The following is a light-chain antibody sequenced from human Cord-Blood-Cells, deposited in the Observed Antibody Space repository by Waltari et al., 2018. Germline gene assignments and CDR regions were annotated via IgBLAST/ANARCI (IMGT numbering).Light chain of an antibody. CDR2: EGN. CDR3: CSYAGSSTYV. CDR1: SSDVGGYNL. Sequence: QSALTQPASVSGSPGQSITISCPGTSSDVGGYNLVSWYQQHPGKAPKLMIYEGNKRPSGVSNRFSGSKSGNTASLTISGLQAEDEADYYCCSYAGSSTYVFGTETKVTVL. J-gene: IGLJ1*01. V-gene: IGLV2-23*01.